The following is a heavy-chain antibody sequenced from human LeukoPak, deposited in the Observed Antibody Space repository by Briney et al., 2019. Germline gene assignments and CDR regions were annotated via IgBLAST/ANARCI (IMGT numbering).Heavy chain of an antibody. CDR3: AKGASIVVVIYYFDY. CDR1: GFTFSSYA. V-gene: IGHV3-23*01. J-gene: IGHJ4*02. Sequence: PGGSLRLSCAASGFTFSSYAMTWVRQAPGKGLEWVSAISGSGGSTYYADSVKGRFTISRDNSKNTLYPQMNSLRAEDTAVYYCAKGASIVVVIYYFDYWGQGTLVTVSS. D-gene: IGHD3-22*01. CDR2: ISGSGGST.